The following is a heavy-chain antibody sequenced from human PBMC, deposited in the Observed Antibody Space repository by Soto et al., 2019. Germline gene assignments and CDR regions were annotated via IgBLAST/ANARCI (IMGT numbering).Heavy chain of an antibody. J-gene: IGHJ4*02. D-gene: IGHD2-21*02. CDR3: VKDHCGGDCYSDPYFDY. V-gene: IGHV3-33*06. CDR2: IWYDGSNQ. Sequence: QVQLVESGGGVVQPGRSLRLSCVASGFSFTTYGLHWVRQAPGKGLERVAVIWYDGSNQYYADSVKGRFTISRDNSKNLLYLEMNSMRVEDTAVYYCVKDHCGGDCYSDPYFDYWGQGTLVTGSS. CDR1: GFSFTTYG.